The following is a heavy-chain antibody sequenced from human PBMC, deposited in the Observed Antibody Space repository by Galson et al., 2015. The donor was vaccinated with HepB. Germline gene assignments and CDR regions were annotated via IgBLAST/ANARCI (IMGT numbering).Heavy chain of an antibody. CDR2: IWYDGSNK. CDR3: ARAFGETYYFDY. CDR1: GFTFSSYG. V-gene: IGHV3-33*01. D-gene: IGHD3-16*01. Sequence: SLRLSCAASGFTFSSYGMHWVRQAPGKGLEWVAVIWYDGSNKYYADSVKGRFTISRDNSKNTLYLQMNSLRAEDTAVYYCARAFGETYYFDYWGQGTLVTVSS. J-gene: IGHJ4*02.